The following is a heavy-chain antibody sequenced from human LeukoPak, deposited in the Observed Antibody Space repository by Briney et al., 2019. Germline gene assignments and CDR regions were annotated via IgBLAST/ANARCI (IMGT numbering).Heavy chain of an antibody. V-gene: IGHV1-8*01. D-gene: IGHD6-19*01. CDR3: ARGSVLGTSSWFDP. CDR1: GYTFTSYD. CDR2: MNPNSGNT. J-gene: IGHJ5*02. Sequence: ASVKVSCKASGYTFTSYDINWVRQATGQGLEWMGWMNPNSGNTGYAQKFQGRVTMTRNTSISTAYMQLSSLRFDDTAVYFCARGSVLGTSSWFDPWGQGTLVTVSS.